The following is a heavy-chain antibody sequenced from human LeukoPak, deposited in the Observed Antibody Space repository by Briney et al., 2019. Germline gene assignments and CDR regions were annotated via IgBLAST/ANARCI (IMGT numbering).Heavy chain of an antibody. Sequence: GGSLRLSCAASGFTFSSYAMHWVRQAPGKGLEWVAVISYDGSNKYYADSVKGRFTISRDNSKNTLYLQMNSLRAEDTAVYYCASGDSGSYYFRPLRDYWGQRTLVTVSS. CDR3: ASGDSGSYYFRPLRDY. CDR1: GFTFSSYA. J-gene: IGHJ4*02. D-gene: IGHD1-26*01. CDR2: ISYDGSNK. V-gene: IGHV3-30-3*01.